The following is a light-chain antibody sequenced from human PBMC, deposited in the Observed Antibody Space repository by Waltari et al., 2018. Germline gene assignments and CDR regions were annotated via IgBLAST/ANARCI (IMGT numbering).Light chain of an antibody. CDR2: YDN. J-gene: IGLJ3*02. Sequence: QSALTQPPSTSGTPGQTITISCSGSGSNVETNPVKWYQQLPGTAPKLLIYYDNQRPSGVPDRFSGSRSGTSVSLAISGLQSEDEADYYCASWDDSLSGYWVFGGGTKVTVL. CDR1: GSNVETNP. CDR3: ASWDDSLSGYWV. V-gene: IGLV1-44*01.